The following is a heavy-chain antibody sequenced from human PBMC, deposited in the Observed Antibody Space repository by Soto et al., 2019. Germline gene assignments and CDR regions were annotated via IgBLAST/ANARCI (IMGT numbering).Heavy chain of an antibody. Sequence: GGSLRLSCAASGFTFSYYSMNWVHQAPGKGLEWVSSISSTSSYIYYADSVKGRFTISRDNAKNSLYLQMNSLRAEDTAVYYCASSRDCTNGVCYYYYYMDVWGKGTTVTVSS. CDR2: ISSTSSYI. D-gene: IGHD2-8*01. CDR1: GFTFSYYS. J-gene: IGHJ6*03. CDR3: ASSRDCTNGVCYYYYYMDV. V-gene: IGHV3-21*01.